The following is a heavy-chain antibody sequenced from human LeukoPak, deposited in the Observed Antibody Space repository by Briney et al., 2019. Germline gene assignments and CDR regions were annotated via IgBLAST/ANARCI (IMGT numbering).Heavy chain of an antibody. V-gene: IGHV3-23*01. Sequence: GGSLRLSCAPSGFSLTSYAMTWVRQAPGEGLEWVSDISANGGKTYYSDSVKGRFTISRDISKNTLFPQMNSLKVEDTAVYYCARSVRGVIADAFNVWGQGTMVAVSS. D-gene: IGHD3-10*01. CDR2: ISANGGKT. CDR3: ARSVRGVIADAFNV. J-gene: IGHJ3*01. CDR1: GFSLTSYA.